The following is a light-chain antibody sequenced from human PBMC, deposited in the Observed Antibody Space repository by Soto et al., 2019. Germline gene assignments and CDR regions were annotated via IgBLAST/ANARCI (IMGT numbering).Light chain of an antibody. J-gene: IGLJ2*01. V-gene: IGLV1-40*01. CDR3: QSYDSSLSAVV. CDR1: SSNIGAGYD. Sequence: QSVLTQPPSVSGAPGQRVTISCTGSSSNIGAGYDVHWYQQLPGTAPKLLIYGNSNRPSGVPDRFSGSKSGTSASLAITGLQAEDEADYYCQSYDSSLSAVVFGGGTMVTGL. CDR2: GNS.